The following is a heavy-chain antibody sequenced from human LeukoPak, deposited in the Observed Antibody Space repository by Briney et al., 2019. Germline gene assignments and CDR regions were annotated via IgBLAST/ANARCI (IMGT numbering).Heavy chain of an antibody. CDR2: VKNKANSYTT. V-gene: IGHV3-72*01. D-gene: IGHD1-26*01. CDR3: TRVRLGATTRYFDY. J-gene: IGHJ4*02. Sequence: GGSLRLSCAASGFTFSDHYMDWVRQSPGKGLEWVGRVKNKANSYTTEYAASVKGRFTISRDDSKNSLYLQMNSLKTEDTAVYCCTRVRLGATTRYFDYWGQGTLVTVSS. CDR1: GFTFSDHY.